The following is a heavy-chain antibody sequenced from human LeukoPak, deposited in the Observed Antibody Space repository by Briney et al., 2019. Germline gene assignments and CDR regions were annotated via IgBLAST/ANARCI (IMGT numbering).Heavy chain of an antibody. D-gene: IGHD3-22*01. Sequence: SETLSLTCAVYGGSFSGYYWSWIRQPPGKGLEWIGEINHSGSTNYNPSLKSRVTISVDTSKNQFSLKLSSVTAADTAVYYCARGQKVTYYYDSSGYYLNWFDPWGQGTLVTVSS. V-gene: IGHV4-34*01. CDR1: GGSFSGYY. CDR2: INHSGST. CDR3: ARGQKVTYYYDSSGYYLNWFDP. J-gene: IGHJ5*02.